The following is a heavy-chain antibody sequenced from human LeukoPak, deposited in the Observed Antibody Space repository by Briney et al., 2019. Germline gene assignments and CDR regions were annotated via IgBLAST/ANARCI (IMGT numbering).Heavy chain of an antibody. J-gene: IGHJ6*02. D-gene: IGHD6-25*01. V-gene: IGHV4-31*03. Sequence: SETLSLTCTVSGGSISSGGYYWSWIRQHPGKGLEWIGYIYYSGSTYYNPSLKSRVTISVDTSKNQFSLKLSSVTAVDTAVYYCATCGAYYYYGMDVWGQGTTVTVSS. CDR1: GGSISSGGYY. CDR3: ATCGAYYYYGMDV. CDR2: IYYSGST.